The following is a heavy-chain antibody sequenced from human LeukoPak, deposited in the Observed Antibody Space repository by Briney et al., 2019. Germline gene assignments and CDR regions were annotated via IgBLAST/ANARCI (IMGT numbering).Heavy chain of an antibody. CDR3: ARHASVSGNWPRPLDY. V-gene: IGHV4-39*01. Sequence: MTSETLSLTCTVSGVSISSSSYYWGWVRQPPGKGLEWIANIYYSGSNYYSPSLRSLVTISVDTSKNQFSLRLTSVTAADTAVYYCARHASVSGNWPRPLDYWGQGSLVTVSS. CDR2: IYYSGSN. D-gene: IGHD3-3*01. CDR1: GVSISSSSYY. J-gene: IGHJ4*02.